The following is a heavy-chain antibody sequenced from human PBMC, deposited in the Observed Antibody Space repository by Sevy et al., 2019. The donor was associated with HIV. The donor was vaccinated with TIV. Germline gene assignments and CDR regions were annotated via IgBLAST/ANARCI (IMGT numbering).Heavy chain of an antibody. D-gene: IGHD2-15*01. CDR1: GFTFSSYG. Sequence: GGSLRLSCAASGFTFSSYGMHWVRQAPGKGLEWVAVIWYDGSNKYYADSVKGRFTISRDNSKNTLYLQMNSLRAEDTAVYYCARDKPLGYCSGGSCYGWFDPWGQGILVTVSS. CDR3: ARDKPLGYCSGGSCYGWFDP. V-gene: IGHV3-33*01. J-gene: IGHJ5*02. CDR2: IWYDGSNK.